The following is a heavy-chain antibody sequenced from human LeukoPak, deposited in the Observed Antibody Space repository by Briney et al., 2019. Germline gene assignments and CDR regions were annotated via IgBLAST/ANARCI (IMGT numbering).Heavy chain of an antibody. CDR2: ISSSTSTI. Sequence: GGSLRLACAASGFTFSTYSMNWVRQAPGKGLEWVSYISSSTSTIYYSDFVKGRVTISRGNAKNSLYLQMNSLRAEDTDVYYCARVLPSDYINRFDRWGQGTLVTVSS. J-gene: IGHJ5*02. D-gene: IGHD4-11*01. CDR1: GFTFSTYS. CDR3: ARVLPSDYINRFDR. V-gene: IGHV3-48*01.